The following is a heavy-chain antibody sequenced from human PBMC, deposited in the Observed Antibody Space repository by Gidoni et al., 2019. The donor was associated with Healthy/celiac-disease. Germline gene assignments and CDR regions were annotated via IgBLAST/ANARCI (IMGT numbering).Heavy chain of an antibody. D-gene: IGHD6-13*01. CDR1: GGTFSSYA. Sequence: QVQLVQSGAEVKKPGSSVTVSCKASGGTFSSYAIRWVRQAPGQGLECMGGIIPIFGTANYAQKFQGRVKITADESTSTAYMELSSLRSEDTAVYYCARGIAAGPYGMDVWGQGTTVTVSS. J-gene: IGHJ6*02. CDR2: IIPIFGTA. CDR3: ARGIAAGPYGMDV. V-gene: IGHV1-69*01.